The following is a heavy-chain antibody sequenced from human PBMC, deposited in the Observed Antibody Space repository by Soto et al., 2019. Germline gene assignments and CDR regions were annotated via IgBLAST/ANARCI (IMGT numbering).Heavy chain of an antibody. D-gene: IGHD4-4*01. Sequence: LSLTCAVSGGSISSSNWWSWVRQPPGKGLEWIGEIYHSGSTNYNPSLKSRVTISVDKSKNQFSLRLSSVTAADTAVYYCARDGDGRMTTNPYYYNGMDVWGPGTTVTVSS. V-gene: IGHV4-4*02. CDR1: GGSISSSNW. J-gene: IGHJ6*02. CDR2: IYHSGST. CDR3: ARDGDGRMTTNPYYYNGMDV.